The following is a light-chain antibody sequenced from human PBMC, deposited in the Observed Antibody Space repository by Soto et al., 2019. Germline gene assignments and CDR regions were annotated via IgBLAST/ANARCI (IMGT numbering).Light chain of an antibody. CDR3: AAWDDSLNEV. CDR2: SNN. Sequence: VLTQPPSASGTPGQRVTISCSGSSSNIGSNTVNWYQQLPGTAPKLLIYSNNQRPSGVPDRFSGSKSGTSASLAISGLQSEDEADYYCAAWDDSLNEVFGTGTKVTVL. V-gene: IGLV1-44*01. J-gene: IGLJ1*01. CDR1: SSNIGSNT.